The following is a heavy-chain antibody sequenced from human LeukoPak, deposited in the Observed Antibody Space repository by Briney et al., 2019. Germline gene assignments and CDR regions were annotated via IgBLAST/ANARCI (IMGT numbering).Heavy chain of an antibody. CDR2: ISYDGSNK. CDR3: ARSQQWLVDDAFDI. Sequence: GGSLRLSCAASGFTFSNYAMSWVRQAPGKGLEWVAVISYDGSNKYYADSVKGRFTISRDNSKNTLYLQMNSLRAEDTAVYYCARSQQWLVDDAFDIWGQGTMVTVSS. J-gene: IGHJ3*02. V-gene: IGHV3-30-3*01. D-gene: IGHD6-19*01. CDR1: GFTFSNYA.